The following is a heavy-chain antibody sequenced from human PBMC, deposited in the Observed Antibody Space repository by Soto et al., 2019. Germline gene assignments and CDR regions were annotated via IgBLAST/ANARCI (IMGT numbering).Heavy chain of an antibody. Sequence: QVQLQESGPGLVKPSGTLSLTCTVSGGSMSSSNWWNWVRQSPGKGLEWIGEAHHSGRTNYNPALEGRVTTSVDKSKNHFSLKLSSVTAADTAVYYCARSEATGLDYWGQGTLVTVSS. CDR1: GGSMSSSNW. J-gene: IGHJ4*02. CDR3: ARSEATGLDY. V-gene: IGHV4-4*02. D-gene: IGHD1-26*01. CDR2: AHHSGRT.